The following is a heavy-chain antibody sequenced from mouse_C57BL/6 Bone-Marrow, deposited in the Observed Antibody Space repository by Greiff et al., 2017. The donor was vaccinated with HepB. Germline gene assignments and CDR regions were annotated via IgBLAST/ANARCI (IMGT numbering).Heavy chain of an antibody. CDR1: GFTFSDFY. CDR2: SRNKANDYTT. CDR3: ARDAEDSSGYFAY. J-gene: IGHJ3*01. Sequence: EAMLVESGGGLVQSGRSLRLSCATSGFTFSDFYMEWVRQAPGKGLEWIAASRNKANDYTTEYSASVKGRFIVSRDTSQSILYLQMNALRAEDTAIYYCARDAEDSSGYFAYWGQGTLVTVSA. V-gene: IGHV7-1*01. D-gene: IGHD3-2*02.